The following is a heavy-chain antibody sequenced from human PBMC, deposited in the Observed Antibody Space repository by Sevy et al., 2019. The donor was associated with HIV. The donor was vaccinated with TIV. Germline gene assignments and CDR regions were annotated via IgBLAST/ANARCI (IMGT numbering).Heavy chain of an antibody. J-gene: IGHJ4*02. CDR3: AGRKVGDFWSGSIRGPWVGGPLFDY. CDR2: ISHSGDST. CDR1: GFTFSSYA. Sequence: GGSLRLSCTSSGFTFSSYAMNWVRQAPGKGLEWVSTISHSGDSTYYADSVKGRFTISRDNSENTLYLQMNSLRAEDTALYYGAGRKVGDFWSGSIRGPWVGGPLFDYWGQGTLVTVSS. D-gene: IGHD3-3*01. V-gene: IGHV3-23*01.